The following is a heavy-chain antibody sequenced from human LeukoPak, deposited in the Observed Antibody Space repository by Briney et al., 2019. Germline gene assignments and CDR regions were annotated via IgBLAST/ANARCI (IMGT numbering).Heavy chain of an antibody. Sequence: GGSLRLSCAASGLTVSSNYMSWVRQAPGKGLEWVSIIYSGGTTYYADSVEGRSTISRDNSKSTLYLQMNSLRAEDTAVYYCAKVDGSGSYYMLEPPYFDYWGQGTLVTVSS. CDR2: IYSGGTT. V-gene: IGHV3-53*01. D-gene: IGHD3-10*01. J-gene: IGHJ4*02. CDR3: AKVDGSGSYYMLEPPYFDY. CDR1: GLTVSSNY.